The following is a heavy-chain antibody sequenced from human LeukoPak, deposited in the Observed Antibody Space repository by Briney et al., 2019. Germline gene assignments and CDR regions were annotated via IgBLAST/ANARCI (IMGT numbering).Heavy chain of an antibody. V-gene: IGHV4-34*01. CDR2: INHSGST. CDR3: ASPADYVWG. CDR1: GGSFSGYY. D-gene: IGHD3-16*01. J-gene: IGHJ4*02. Sequence: SETLSLTCAVYGGSFSGYYWSSIRQPPGKGLEWIGEINHSGSTNYNPSLKSRVTISVDTSKNQFSLKLSSVTAADTAVYYCASPADYVWGWGQGTLVTVPS.